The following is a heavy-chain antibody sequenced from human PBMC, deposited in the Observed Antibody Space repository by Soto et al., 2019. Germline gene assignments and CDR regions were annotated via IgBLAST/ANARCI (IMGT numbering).Heavy chain of an antibody. Sequence: SETLSLTSTVSGGYISSYYWSWIRQPPGKGLEWIGYMYNTGSTIYNPSLKSRVTISVDTSKNQFSLKLNSVTAADTAVYYCARDLWGYCGADCYPLDVWGQGTTVTVSS. CDR1: GGYISSYY. J-gene: IGHJ6*02. D-gene: IGHD2-21*02. CDR3: ARDLWGYCGADCYPLDV. CDR2: MYNTGST. V-gene: IGHV4-59*01.